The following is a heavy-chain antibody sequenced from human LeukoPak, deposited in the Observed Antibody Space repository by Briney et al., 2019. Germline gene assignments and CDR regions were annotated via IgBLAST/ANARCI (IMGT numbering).Heavy chain of an antibody. CDR1: GFTFSSYA. J-gene: IGHJ4*02. Sequence: PGGSLRLSCAASGFTFSSYAMSWVRQAPGKGLEWVSRINRDGSRTDYADSVKGRFTISRDDAKNTLYLQVNSLRAEDTAVYFCARGGSDTAMAHDYWGQGTLVTVSS. D-gene: IGHD5-18*01. CDR2: INRDGSRT. CDR3: ARGGSDTAMAHDY. V-gene: IGHV3-74*01.